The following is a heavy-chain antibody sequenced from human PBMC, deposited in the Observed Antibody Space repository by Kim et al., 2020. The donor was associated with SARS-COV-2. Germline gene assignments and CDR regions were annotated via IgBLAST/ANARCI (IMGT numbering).Heavy chain of an antibody. CDR2: TYYRSKWYN. CDR1: GDSVSNNGAT. Sequence: SQTLSLTCAISGDSVSNNGATWNWIRQSPSRGLEWLGRTYYRSKWYNDYAVSVQGRITINPDTSKNQFSLQLNSVTPEDTAMYYCARDTRAVARGYHYNGMDVWGHGTTVTVSS. D-gene: IGHD6-19*01. V-gene: IGHV6-1*01. CDR3: ARDTRAVARGYHYNGMDV. J-gene: IGHJ6*02.